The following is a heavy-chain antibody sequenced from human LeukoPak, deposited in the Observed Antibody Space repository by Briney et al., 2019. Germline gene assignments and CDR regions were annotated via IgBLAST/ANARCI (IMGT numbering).Heavy chain of an antibody. J-gene: IGHJ4*02. CDR3: AKRGVVIRVILVGFHKEAYYFDS. D-gene: IGHD3-22*01. Sequence: GSLRLSCAVSGITLSNYGMSWVRQAPGKGLEWVAGVSDSGGSTKYADSVKGRFTISRDNPKNTLYLQMNSLRAEDTAVYFCAKRGVVIRVILVGFHKEAYYFDSWGQGALVTVSS. CDR1: GITLSNYG. CDR2: VSDSGGST. V-gene: IGHV3-23*01.